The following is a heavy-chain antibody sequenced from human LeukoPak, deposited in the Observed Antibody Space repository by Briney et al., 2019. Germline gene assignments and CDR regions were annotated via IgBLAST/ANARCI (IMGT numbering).Heavy chain of an antibody. CDR3: ATDLTYDYVWGSYPTDY. CDR1: GYTLTELS. V-gene: IGHV1-24*01. Sequence: ASVKVSCXVSGYTLTELSMHWVRQARGKGLEWMGGFDPEDGETIYAQKFQGRVTMTEDTSTDTAYMELSSLRSEDTAVYYCATDLTYDYVWGSYPTDYWGQGTLVTVSS. J-gene: IGHJ4*02. CDR2: FDPEDGET. D-gene: IGHD3-16*02.